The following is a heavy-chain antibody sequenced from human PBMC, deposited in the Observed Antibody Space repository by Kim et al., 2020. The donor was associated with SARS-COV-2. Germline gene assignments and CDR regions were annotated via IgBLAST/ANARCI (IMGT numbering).Heavy chain of an antibody. D-gene: IGHD2-21*02. CDR1: GFTFSSYG. CDR2: IWYDGSNK. V-gene: IGHV3-33*06. Sequence: GGSLRLSCAASGFTFSSYGMHWVRQAPGKGLEWVAVIWYDGSNKYYADSVKGRFTISRDNSKNTLYLQMNSLRAEDTAVYYCAKDFEYCGGDCYPISFDPWGQGTLVTVSS. CDR3: AKDFEYCGGDCYPISFDP. J-gene: IGHJ5*02.